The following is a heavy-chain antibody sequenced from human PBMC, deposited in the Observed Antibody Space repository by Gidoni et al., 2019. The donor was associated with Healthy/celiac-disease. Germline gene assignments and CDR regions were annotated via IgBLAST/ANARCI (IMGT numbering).Heavy chain of an antibody. J-gene: IGHJ5*02. D-gene: IGHD3-10*01. Sequence: EVQLLASGGGLVQPGGSLRLSCAASGFTFRSYAMSWGRQAPGKGLEWVSAISGSGGSTYYADSVKGRFTISRDNSKNTLYLQMNSLRAEDTAVYYCAKVVPTMVQGIGWFDPWGQGTLVTVSS. CDR1: GFTFRSYA. CDR3: AKVVPTMVQGIGWFDP. V-gene: IGHV3-23*01. CDR2: ISGSGGST.